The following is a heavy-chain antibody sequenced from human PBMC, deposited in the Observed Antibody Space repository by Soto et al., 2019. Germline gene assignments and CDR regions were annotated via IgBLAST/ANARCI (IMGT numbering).Heavy chain of an antibody. CDR3: GRGRSGQIVVFY. CDR1: GYTFTGHY. Sequence: ASVKVSCKSSGYTFTGHYIHWVRQAPEQGPEWMGEIGPESGATRYAQRFQGRVTMTRDMSITTVYMELNNLSPDDTAVYYCGRGRSGQIVVFYWGQGTPVTVSS. CDR2: IGPESGAT. D-gene: IGHD1-26*01. J-gene: IGHJ4*02. V-gene: IGHV1-2*02.